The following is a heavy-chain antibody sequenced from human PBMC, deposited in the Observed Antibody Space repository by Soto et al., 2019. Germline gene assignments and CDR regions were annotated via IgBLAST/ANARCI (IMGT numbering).Heavy chain of an antibody. CDR3: ARGAFDSSGYYDAFDI. CDR1: GGSISSGGYY. V-gene: IGHV4-31*03. Sequence: QVQLQESGPGLVKPSQTLSLTCTVSGGSISSGGYYWSWIRQHPGKGLEWMGYIYYSGSTYYNPSLKSRVTISVDTSKNQFSLKLSSVTAADTAVYYCARGAFDSSGYYDAFDIWGQGTMVTVSS. J-gene: IGHJ3*02. D-gene: IGHD3-22*01. CDR2: IYYSGST.